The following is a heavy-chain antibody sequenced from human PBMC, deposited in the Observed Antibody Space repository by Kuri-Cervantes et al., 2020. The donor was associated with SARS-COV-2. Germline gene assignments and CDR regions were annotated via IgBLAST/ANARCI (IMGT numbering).Heavy chain of an antibody. CDR3: ARGVPYYFDGTVSLRYYLDY. Sequence: ASVKVSCKTSVYNSNVYGVTWVRQAPGQGLEWMGWVSAYGGTPTYYQKFQGRVTFSTDTFTTTSYVELRSLRSDDTAVYYCARGVPYYFDGTVSLRYYLDYWGQGTLVTVSS. CDR1: VYNSNVYG. V-gene: IGHV1-18*01. D-gene: IGHD3-22*01. J-gene: IGHJ4*02. CDR2: VSAYGGTP.